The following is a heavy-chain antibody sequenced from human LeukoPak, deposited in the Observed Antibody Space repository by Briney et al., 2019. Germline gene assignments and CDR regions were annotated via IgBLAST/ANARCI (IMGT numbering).Heavy chain of an antibody. J-gene: IGHJ4*02. CDR2: INPSGGST. CDR3: ARDPPSFDG. CDR1: GYTFTSYD. Sequence: ASVKVSCKASGYTFTSYDINWVRQAPGQGLEWMGIINPSGGSTSYAQKFQGRVTMTRDMSTSTVYMELSSLRSEDTAVYYCARDPPSFDGWGQGTLVTVSS. D-gene: IGHD3-10*01. V-gene: IGHV1-46*01.